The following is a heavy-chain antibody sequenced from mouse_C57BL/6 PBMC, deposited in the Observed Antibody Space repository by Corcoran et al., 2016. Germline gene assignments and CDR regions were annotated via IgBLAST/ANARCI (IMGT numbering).Heavy chain of an antibody. CDR1: GYSITSGYY. Sequence: DVQLQESGPGLVKPSQSLSLTCSVTGYSITSGYYWNWIRQFPGNKLEWMGYISYDGSNNYNPSLKNRISITRDTSKNQFFLKLNSVTTEDTATYYCARMGYGRYFDVWGTGTTVTVSS. CDR2: ISYDGSN. J-gene: IGHJ1*03. CDR3: ARMGYGRYFDV. V-gene: IGHV3-6*01. D-gene: IGHD1-1*01.